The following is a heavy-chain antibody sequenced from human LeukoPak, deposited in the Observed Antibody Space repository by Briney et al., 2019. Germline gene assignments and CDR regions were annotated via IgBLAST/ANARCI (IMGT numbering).Heavy chain of an antibody. CDR2: IYYSGST. Sequence: PSETLSLTCTVSGDSISSYYWSWFRQPPGKGLEWIGYIYYSGSTNYNPSLKSRVTISVDTSKNQFSLKLSSVTAADTAVYYCAREYSRGYYYYMDVWGKGTTVTVSS. J-gene: IGHJ6*03. CDR3: AREYSRGYYYYMDV. CDR1: GDSISSYY. D-gene: IGHD1-26*01. V-gene: IGHV4-59*01.